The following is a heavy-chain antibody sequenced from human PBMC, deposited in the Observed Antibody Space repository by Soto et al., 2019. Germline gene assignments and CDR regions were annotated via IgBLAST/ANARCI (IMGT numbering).Heavy chain of an antibody. CDR3: AKGPEYSSSSPFDY. CDR2: ISWNSGSI. D-gene: IGHD6-6*01. CDR1: GFTFDDYA. Sequence: RRLSCAASGFTFDDYAMHWVRQAPGKGLEWVSGISWNSGSIGYADSVKGRFTISRDNAKNSLYLQMNSLRAEDTALYYCAKGPEYSSSSPFDYWGQGTLVTVSS. V-gene: IGHV3-9*01. J-gene: IGHJ4*02.